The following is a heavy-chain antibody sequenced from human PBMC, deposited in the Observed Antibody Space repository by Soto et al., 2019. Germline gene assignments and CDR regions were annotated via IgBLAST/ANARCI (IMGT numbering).Heavy chain of an antibody. V-gene: IGHV4-4*02. D-gene: IGHD6-13*01. CDR1: GGSISSSNW. J-gene: IGHJ6*02. CDR3: VGPFPGYSSSWGYGMDV. CDR2: IYHSGST. Sequence: ASETLSLTCAVSGGSISSSNWWSWVRQPPGKGLEWIGEIYHSGSTNYNPSLKSRVTISVDKSKNQFSLKLSSVTAADTAVYYCVGPFPGYSSSWGYGMDVWGQGTTVTVSS.